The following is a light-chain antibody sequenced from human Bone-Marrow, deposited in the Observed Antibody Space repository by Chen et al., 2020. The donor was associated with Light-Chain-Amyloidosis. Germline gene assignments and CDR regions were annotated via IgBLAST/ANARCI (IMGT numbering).Light chain of an antibody. CDR2: RDT. Sequence: SYELTQPPSVSVSPGQTARITCSGDDLPTKYAYWYQQKPGQAPVLVIHRDTERPSGISDRFSGSSSRTTATLTISGDQAEDEADYHCQSADSSGTDEVIFGGGTKLTVL. CDR1: DLPTKY. J-gene: IGLJ2*01. CDR3: QSADSSGTDEVI. V-gene: IGLV3-25*03.